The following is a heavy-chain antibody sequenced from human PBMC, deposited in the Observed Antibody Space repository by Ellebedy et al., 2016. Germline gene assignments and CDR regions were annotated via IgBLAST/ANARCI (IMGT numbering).Heavy chain of an antibody. CDR2: INHSGSS. D-gene: IGHD3-9*01. CDR3: ARGQRYYDISTGSRYYYYMDV. CDR1: GGSFSGYY. Sequence: GSLRLXXAVYGGSFSGYYWIWIRQPPGKGFEWIGEINHSGSSNHNPSLKSRVTMSVDMSQNQFSLKLSSVTAADTAVYYCARGQRYYDISTGSRYYYYMDVWGKGTTVTVSS. J-gene: IGHJ6*03. V-gene: IGHV4-34*01.